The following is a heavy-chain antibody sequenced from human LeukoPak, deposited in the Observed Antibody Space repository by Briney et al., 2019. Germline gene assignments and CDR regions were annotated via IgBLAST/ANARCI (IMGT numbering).Heavy chain of an antibody. J-gene: IGHJ4*02. CDR3: AREDARYYGSGSIDY. CDR1: GSTFSSYA. V-gene: IGHV3-30*04. D-gene: IGHD3-10*01. Sequence: PGGSLRLSCAASGSTFSSYAMHWVRQAPGKGLEWVAVISYDGSNKYYADSVKGRFTISRDNSKNTLYLQMNSLRAEDTAVYYCAREDARYYGSGSIDYWGQGTLVTVSS. CDR2: ISYDGSNK.